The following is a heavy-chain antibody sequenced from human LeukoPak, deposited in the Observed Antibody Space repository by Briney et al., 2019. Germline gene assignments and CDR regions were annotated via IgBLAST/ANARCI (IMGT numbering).Heavy chain of an antibody. V-gene: IGHV3-74*01. CDR1: GFTFSSYW. CDR3: ARDRSYRDAFDI. CDR2: INSDGSNT. Sequence: GGSLRLSCAASGFTFSSYWMHWVRQAPGKGLVWVSRINSDGSNTSYADSVKGRFTISRDNAKNTLCLQMNSLRAEDTAVYYCARDRSYRDAFDIWGQGTMVTVSS. J-gene: IGHJ3*02. D-gene: IGHD1-26*01.